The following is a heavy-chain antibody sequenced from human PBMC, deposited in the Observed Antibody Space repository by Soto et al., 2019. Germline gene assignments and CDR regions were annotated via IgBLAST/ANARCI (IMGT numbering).Heavy chain of an antibody. Sequence: SVKVSCKASGYTFTSYDINWVRQASGQGLEWMGGIIHIFGTSNYAQKFQGRVTITADESTSTACMELSSLRSEDMAVYYCARVDSSGWYGKVDYYFYGMDAWGQGTTVTVSS. D-gene: IGHD6-19*01. CDR1: GYTFTSYD. V-gene: IGHV1-69*13. CDR2: IIHIFGTS. J-gene: IGHJ6*02. CDR3: ARVDSSGWYGKVDYYFYGMDA.